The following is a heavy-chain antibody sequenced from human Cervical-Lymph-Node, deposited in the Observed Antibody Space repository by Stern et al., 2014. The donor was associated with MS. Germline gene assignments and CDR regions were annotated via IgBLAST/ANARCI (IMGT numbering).Heavy chain of an antibody. CDR2: IYDSGNI. V-gene: IGHV4-30-4*01. CDR1: GGSVSSGNNY. CDR3: ASCIRGGCWYYGMDV. Sequence: QVQLQESGPGQVQPSQTLSLSCTVSGGSVSSGNNYWNWIRQSPGKGLEWIGYIYDSGNIYYNPSLKSRLTISLDTSKNQFSLKVTSVTAADTAVYYCASCIRGGCWYYGMDVWGQGTTVTVSS. J-gene: IGHJ6*02. D-gene: IGHD2-8*01.